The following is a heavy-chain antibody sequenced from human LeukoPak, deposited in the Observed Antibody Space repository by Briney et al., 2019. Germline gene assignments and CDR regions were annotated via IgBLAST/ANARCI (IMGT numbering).Heavy chain of an antibody. CDR2: IYPGDSDT. Sequence: GESLKISCKGSGYSFTSYWIGWVRQMPGKGLERMGIIYPGDSDTRYSPSFQGQVTISADKSISTAYLQWSSLKASDTAMYYCARYAPYCGGDCPDGLDYWGQGTLVTVSS. D-gene: IGHD2-21*02. V-gene: IGHV5-51*01. CDR1: GYSFTSYW. CDR3: ARYAPYCGGDCPDGLDY. J-gene: IGHJ4*02.